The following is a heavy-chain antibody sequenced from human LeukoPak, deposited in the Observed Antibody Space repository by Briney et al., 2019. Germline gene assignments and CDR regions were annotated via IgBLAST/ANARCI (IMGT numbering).Heavy chain of an antibody. Sequence: PSETLSLTCTVSGGSIGSYYWSWIWQPAGKGLEWIGRIYTSGSTNYNPSLKSRVTMSVDTSKNQFSLKLSSVTAADTAVYYCAREYFGSGSYYNYFDYWGQGTLVTVPS. J-gene: IGHJ4*02. CDR2: IYTSGST. CDR3: AREYFGSGSYYNYFDY. V-gene: IGHV4-4*07. CDR1: GGSIGSYY. D-gene: IGHD3-10*01.